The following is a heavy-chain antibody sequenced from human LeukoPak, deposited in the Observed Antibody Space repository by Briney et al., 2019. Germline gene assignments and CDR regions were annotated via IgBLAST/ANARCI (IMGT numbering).Heavy chain of an antibody. CDR1: GFTFSNYE. CDR2: ISRSGSTK. Sequence: GGSLRLSCAASGFTFSNYEMNWVRQAPGKGLEWVSSISRSGSTKYYADSVKGRFTISRDNAKNSVYLQMNSLSAEDTAVYYCVRVAYDVLTGYENYYDYWGQGTLVTVSS. J-gene: IGHJ4*02. CDR3: VRVAYDVLTGYENYYDY. V-gene: IGHV3-48*03. D-gene: IGHD3-9*01.